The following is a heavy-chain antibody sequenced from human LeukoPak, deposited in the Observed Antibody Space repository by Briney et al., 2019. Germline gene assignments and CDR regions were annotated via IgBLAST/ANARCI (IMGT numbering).Heavy chain of an antibody. CDR2: INHSGST. CDR1: GGSFSGYY. CDR3: ARRFPRLVIDY. V-gene: IGHV4-34*01. Sequence: PETLSLTCAVYGGSFSGYYWSWIRQPPGKGLEWIGEINHSGSTNYNPSLKSRVTISVDTSKNQFSLKLSSVTAADTAVYYCARRFPRLVIDYWGQGTLVTVSS. J-gene: IGHJ4*02. D-gene: IGHD3-9*01.